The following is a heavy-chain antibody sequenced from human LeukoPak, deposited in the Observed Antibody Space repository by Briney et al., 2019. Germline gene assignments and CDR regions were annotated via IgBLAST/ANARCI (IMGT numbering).Heavy chain of an antibody. CDR2: ISSSSSYI. D-gene: IGHD2-2*01. Sequence: GGSLRLSCAASGFTFSSYSMNWVRQAPEKGLEWVSSISSSSSYIYYADSVKGRFTISRDNAKNSLYLQMNSLRAEDTAVYYCAREGYCSSTSCYDAFDIWGQGTMVTVSS. V-gene: IGHV3-21*01. J-gene: IGHJ3*02. CDR1: GFTFSSYS. CDR3: AREGYCSSTSCYDAFDI.